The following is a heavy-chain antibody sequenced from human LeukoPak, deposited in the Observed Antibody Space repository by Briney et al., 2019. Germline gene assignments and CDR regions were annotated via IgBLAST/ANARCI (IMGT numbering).Heavy chain of an antibody. Sequence: GGSLRLSCAASGFTFSSYGMSWVRQAPGKGLEWVSAISGSGGSTYYADSVKGRFTISRDNSKNTLYLQMNSLRAEDTAVYYCAKSIAAARPNYMDVWGKGTTVTISS. CDR2: ISGSGGST. V-gene: IGHV3-23*01. CDR1: GFTFSSYG. J-gene: IGHJ6*03. CDR3: AKSIAAARPNYMDV. D-gene: IGHD6-13*01.